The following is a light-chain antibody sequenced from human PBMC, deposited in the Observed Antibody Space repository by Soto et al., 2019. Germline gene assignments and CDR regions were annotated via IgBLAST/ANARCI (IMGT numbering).Light chain of an antibody. Sequence: DIVLTQTPLSSPVTLGQPASFSCRSSRSLLHSDGNTYLSRLHQRPGQPPRLLIYQISKRLSGVPDRFSGSGAGTSFTLKISRVEAQDVGIYFCMQSLQLRTFGQGTKVEIK. CDR1: RSLLHSDGNTY. CDR2: QIS. CDR3: MQSLQLRT. V-gene: IGKV2-24*01. J-gene: IGKJ1*01.